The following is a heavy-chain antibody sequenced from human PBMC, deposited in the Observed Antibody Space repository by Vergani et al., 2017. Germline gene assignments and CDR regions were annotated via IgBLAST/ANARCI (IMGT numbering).Heavy chain of an antibody. Sequence: QVQLVESGGGVVQPGRSLRLSCAASGFTFSSYGMHWVRQAPGKGLEWVAVISDDGSNKYYADSVKGRFTISRDNSKNTLYLQMNSLRAEDTAVYYCAKRIPPGWGQGTLVTVSS. D-gene: IGHD2-21*01. CDR2: ISDDGSNK. J-gene: IGHJ4*02. CDR3: AKRIPPG. V-gene: IGHV3-30*18. CDR1: GFTFSSYG.